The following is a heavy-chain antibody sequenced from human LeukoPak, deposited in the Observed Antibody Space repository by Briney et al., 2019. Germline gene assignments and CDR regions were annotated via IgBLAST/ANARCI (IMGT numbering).Heavy chain of an antibody. J-gene: IGHJ4*02. CDR3: AREYYYDSSGYYYDY. CDR1: GGSISSGDYY. V-gene: IGHV4-30-4*08. CDR2: IYYSGST. Sequence: SETLSLTCTVSGGSISSGDYYWSWIRQPPGKGLEWIGYIYYSGSTYYNPSLKSRVTISVDTSKNQFSLKLSSVTAADTAVYYCAREYYYDSSGYYYDYWGQGTLVTVSS. D-gene: IGHD3-22*01.